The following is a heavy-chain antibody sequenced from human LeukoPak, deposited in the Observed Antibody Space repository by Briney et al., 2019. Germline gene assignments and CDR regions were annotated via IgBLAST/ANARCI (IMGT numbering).Heavy chain of an antibody. J-gene: IGHJ4*02. Sequence: PSETLSLTCAVYGGTFSGYYWSWIRQPPGKGLEWIGEINHSGSTNYNPSLKSRVTISVDTSKNQFSLKLSSVTAADTAVYYCARGARYYDILTGYHYWGQGTPVTVSS. CDR3: ARGARYYDILTGYHY. CDR1: GGTFSGYY. V-gene: IGHV4-34*01. D-gene: IGHD3-9*01. CDR2: INHSGST.